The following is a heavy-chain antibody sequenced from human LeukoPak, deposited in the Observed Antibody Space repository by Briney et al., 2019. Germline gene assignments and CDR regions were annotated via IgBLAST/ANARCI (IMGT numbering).Heavy chain of an antibody. J-gene: IGHJ4*02. CDR1: GFSFSSNW. V-gene: IGHV3-7*01. D-gene: IGHD2-15*01. CDR2: IKRDGSQK. CDR3: AKDYQWSCDY. Sequence: PGGSLRLSCAAPGFSFSSNWMGWVRQAPGKGLEWVAHIKRDGSQKYYLDSVKGRFTISRDNAKNSLYLQMDNLRDDDTAVYYCAKDYQWSCDYWGQGTLVTVSS.